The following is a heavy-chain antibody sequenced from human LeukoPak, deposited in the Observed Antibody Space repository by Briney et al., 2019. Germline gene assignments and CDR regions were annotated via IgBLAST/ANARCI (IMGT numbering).Heavy chain of an antibody. V-gene: IGHV3-7*01. CDR3: AREDDWNYEDN. Sequence: PGGSLRLSCAASGFTFSNFWMSWVRQAPGTGLEWVANVKEDGSGKNYVDSVMGRLTTSRENAKNSRYLQMNSLRDEDTAVYYCAREDDWNYEDNWGQGALVTVSS. J-gene: IGHJ4*02. CDR2: VKEDGSGK. D-gene: IGHD1-7*01. CDR1: GFTFSNFW.